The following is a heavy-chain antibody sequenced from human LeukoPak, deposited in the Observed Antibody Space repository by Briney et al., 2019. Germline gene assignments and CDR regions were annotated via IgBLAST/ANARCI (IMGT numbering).Heavy chain of an antibody. J-gene: IGHJ1*01. D-gene: IGHD3-22*01. CDR2: INWNGGST. CDR3: ARSTAHYYDSKTPGYFQH. V-gene: IGHV3-20*04. CDR1: GFTFDDYG. Sequence: PGGSLRLSCAASGFTFDDYGMSWVRQAPGKGLEWVSGINWNGGSTGYADSVKGRFTISRDNSKNTLYLQMNSLRAEDTAVYYCARSTAHYYDSKTPGYFQHWGQGTLVTVSS.